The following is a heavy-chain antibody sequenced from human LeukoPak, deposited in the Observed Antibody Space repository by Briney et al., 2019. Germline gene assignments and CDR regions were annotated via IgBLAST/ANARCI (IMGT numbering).Heavy chain of an antibody. V-gene: IGHV1-69*05. Sequence: SVKVSCKASGGTFSSYAISWVRQAPRQGLEWMGGIIPIFGTANYAQKFQGRVTITTDESTSTAYMELSSLRSEDTAVYYCAVLPAHYYDSSGYYDYWGQGTLVTVSS. J-gene: IGHJ4*02. CDR1: GGTFSSYA. D-gene: IGHD3-22*01. CDR3: AVLPAHYYDSSGYYDY. CDR2: IIPIFGTA.